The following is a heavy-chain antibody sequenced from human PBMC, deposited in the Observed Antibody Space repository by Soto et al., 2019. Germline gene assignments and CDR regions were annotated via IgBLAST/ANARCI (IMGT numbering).Heavy chain of an antibody. D-gene: IGHD3-16*01. CDR1: GYTFTSHY. Sequence: QVRLVQSGPEVSEPGASVRISCRTAGYTFTSHYIHWVRRAPGQGLEWMGIMNPGAGSTGYAQRFRGRVAMTTDTSTSTVAMELSSLTSDDTAVYYCARGDNVEGASVDLTCDHWGQGTLVTVSS. V-gene: IGHV1-46*01. J-gene: IGHJ4*02. CDR3: ARGDNVEGASVDLTCDH. CDR2: MNPGAGST.